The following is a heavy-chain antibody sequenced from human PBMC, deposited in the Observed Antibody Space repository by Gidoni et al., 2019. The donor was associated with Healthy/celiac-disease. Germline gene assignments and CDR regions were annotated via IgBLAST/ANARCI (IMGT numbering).Heavy chain of an antibody. CDR1: GGAFSGYY. Sequence: QVQLQQWGAGMWKPSETLYLTGAVDGGAFSGYYWSWSRQPPGKGREWIGEIHHSGSTNYIPSLKSRVTISVDTSKNQFSLKLSSVTAADTAVYYCASSPDSSGYFDYWGQGTLVTVSS. CDR2: IHHSGST. V-gene: IGHV4-34*01. D-gene: IGHD3-22*01. J-gene: IGHJ4*02. CDR3: ASSPDSSGYFDY.